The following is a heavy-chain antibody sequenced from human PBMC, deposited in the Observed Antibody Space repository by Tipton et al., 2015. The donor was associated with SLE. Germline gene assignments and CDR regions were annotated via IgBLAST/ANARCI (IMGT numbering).Heavy chain of an antibody. Sequence: TLSLTCTVSGGSISNYYWSWLRQPPGKGLEWIGYINYSGNTNYNPSLKSRVTTSVDTSKNQLSLRLHYVTATDTAVYYCAREGLGTSYYYYMDVWGKGTTVTVSS. D-gene: IGHD7-27*01. CDR2: INYSGNT. CDR1: GGSISNYY. J-gene: IGHJ6*03. V-gene: IGHV4-59*01. CDR3: AREGLGTSYYYYMDV.